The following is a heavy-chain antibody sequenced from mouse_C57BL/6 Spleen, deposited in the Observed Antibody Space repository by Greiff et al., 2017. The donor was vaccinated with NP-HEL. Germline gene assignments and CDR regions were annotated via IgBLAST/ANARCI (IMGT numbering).Heavy chain of an antibody. D-gene: IGHD2-4*01. Sequence: EVQLQQSGPGLVKPGASVKMSCKASGYTFTDYNMHWVKQSHGKSLEWIGYINPNNGGTSYNQKFKGKATLTVNKSSSTAYMELRSLTSEDSAVYYCARDHDYGYFDYWGQGTTLTVSS. CDR2: INPNNGGT. CDR3: ARDHDYGYFDY. CDR1: GYTFTDYN. V-gene: IGHV1-22*01. J-gene: IGHJ2*01.